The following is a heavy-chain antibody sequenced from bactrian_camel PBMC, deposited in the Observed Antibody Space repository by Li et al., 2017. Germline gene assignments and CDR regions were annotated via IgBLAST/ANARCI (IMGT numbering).Heavy chain of an antibody. D-gene: IGHD4*01. CDR3: ATGRDYSDYVLPFND. V-gene: IGHV3S1*01. CDR1: GVTDNRNC. Sequence: HVQLVESGGGSVQAGGSLRLSCVVSGVTDNRNCMAWFRQAPGKEREGVARIATGSGNTYYADSVKGRFTISRDNAKNTVYLQMNSLKSEDTALYYCATGRDYSDYVLPFNDWGQGTQVTVS. CDR2: IATGSGNT. J-gene: IGHJ4*01.